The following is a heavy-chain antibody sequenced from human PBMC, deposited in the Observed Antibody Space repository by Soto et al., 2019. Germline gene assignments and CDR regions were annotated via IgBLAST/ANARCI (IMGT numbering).Heavy chain of an antibody. CDR3: ARAGGSDAFDI. J-gene: IGHJ3*02. CDR2: INHSGST. Sequence: QVQLQQWGAGLLNPSETLSLTCAVYGGSFSGYYWSWIRQPPGKGLEWIGEINHSGSTNYNPSLKSRVTISVDSSKNQFSLKLSSVTAAATAVSYCARAGGSDAFDIWGQGTMVTVSS. CDR1: GGSFSGYY. V-gene: IGHV4-34*01. D-gene: IGHD2-15*01.